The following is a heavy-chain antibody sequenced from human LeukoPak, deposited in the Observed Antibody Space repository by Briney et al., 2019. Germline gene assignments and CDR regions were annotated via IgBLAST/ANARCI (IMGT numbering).Heavy chain of an antibody. CDR2: ISGGGGST. Sequence: GGSLRLSCAASGFTFDDYPMQCVRQLPGKGPEWVSLISGGGGSTEYADSVKGRFTFSRDNSKNSLYLQMNSLRTEDTALYYCAKGPDYGAPFRPPDYWGEGTLVTVSS. CDR3: AKGPDYGAPFRPPDY. CDR1: GFTFDDYP. D-gene: IGHD4-17*01. J-gene: IGHJ4*02. V-gene: IGHV3-43*02.